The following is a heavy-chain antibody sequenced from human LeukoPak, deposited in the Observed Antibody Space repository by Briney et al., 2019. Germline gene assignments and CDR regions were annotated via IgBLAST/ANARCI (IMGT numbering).Heavy chain of an antibody. Sequence: ASAKVSCKPSGYSFTSYGISWVPPAPGQGLEWMGWISAYNGNTNYDQKPQSRVPMTTDTSTSTAYMVLRSLRSDDAAVYYYSREAVAGTKWLDPWGQGTLVTVSS. V-gene: IGHV1-18*01. J-gene: IGHJ5*02. D-gene: IGHD6-19*01. CDR3: SREAVAGTKWLDP. CDR1: GYSFTSYG. CDR2: ISAYNGNT.